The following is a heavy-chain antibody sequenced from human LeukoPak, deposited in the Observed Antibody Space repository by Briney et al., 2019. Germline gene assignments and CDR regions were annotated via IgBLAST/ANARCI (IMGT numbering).Heavy chain of an antibody. J-gene: IGHJ6*02. D-gene: IGHD3-10*01. CDR1: GFTVSSNY. Sequence: GGSLRLSCAASGFTVSSNYMSWVRQAPGKGLEWVSVIYSGGSTYYAYSVKGRFTISRDNSKNTLYLQMNSLRAEDTAVYYCAISRDYYGSGPNGMDVWGQGTTVTVSS. V-gene: IGHV3-53*01. CDR2: IYSGGST. CDR3: AISRDYYGSGPNGMDV.